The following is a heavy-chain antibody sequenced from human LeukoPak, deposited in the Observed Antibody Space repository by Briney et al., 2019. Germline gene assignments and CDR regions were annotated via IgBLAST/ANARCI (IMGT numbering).Heavy chain of an antibody. J-gene: IGHJ4*02. V-gene: IGHV3-21*01. CDR1: GFTFSSYS. Sequence: GGSLRLSCAASGFTFSSYSMNWVRQAPGKGLEWVSSISSSSSYIYYADSVKGRFTISRDNVKNSLYLQMNSLRAEDTAVYYCARYDDSSGYYSYFDYWGQGTLVTVSS. CDR3: ARYDDSSGYYSYFDY. CDR2: ISSSSSYI. D-gene: IGHD3-22*01.